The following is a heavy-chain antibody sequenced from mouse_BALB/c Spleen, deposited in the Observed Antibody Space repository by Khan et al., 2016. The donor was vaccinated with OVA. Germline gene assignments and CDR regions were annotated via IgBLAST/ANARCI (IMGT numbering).Heavy chain of an antibody. D-gene: IGHD1-1*01. J-gene: IGHJ2*01. CDR2: INTHSGVQ. Sequence: QIQLVQSGPELKKPGETVRISCKASGYTFTTAGMQWVQKMPGKGLKWIGWINTHSGVQKYADDFKGRFAFALETSANTAYSQISNLKNEDTATYFCARYGDFFDYWGHVTTLTVSS. CDR1: GYTFTTAG. V-gene: IGHV9-4*02. CDR3: ARYGDFFDY.